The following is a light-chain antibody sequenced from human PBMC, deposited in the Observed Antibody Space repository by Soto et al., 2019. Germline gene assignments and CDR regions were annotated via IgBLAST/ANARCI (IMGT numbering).Light chain of an antibody. V-gene: IGLV1-51*01. CDR1: SSNIGNNY. CDR2: DNN. J-gene: IGLJ2*01. CDR3: GTWDSSLSAVV. Sequence: QSVLTQPPSVSAAPGQKVTSSCSGSSSNIGNNYVSWYQQLPGTAPKLLIYDNNKRPSGIPDRFSGSKSGTSATLGITGLPTGDEADYYCGTWDSSLSAVVFGGGTKVTVL.